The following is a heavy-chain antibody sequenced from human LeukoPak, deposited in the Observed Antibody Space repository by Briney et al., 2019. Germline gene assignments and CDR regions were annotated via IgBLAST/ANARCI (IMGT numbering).Heavy chain of an antibody. V-gene: IGHV3-33*08. CDR1: GFTFSSYS. CDR2: IWYDGSNK. D-gene: IGHD6-19*01. Sequence: GGSLRLSCAASGFTFSSYSMHWVRQAPGKGLEWVAVIWYDGSNKYYADSVKGRFTISRDNSKNTLYLQMNSLRAEDTAVYYCARPYSSGWSYYFDYWGQGTLVTVSS. J-gene: IGHJ4*02. CDR3: ARPYSSGWSYYFDY.